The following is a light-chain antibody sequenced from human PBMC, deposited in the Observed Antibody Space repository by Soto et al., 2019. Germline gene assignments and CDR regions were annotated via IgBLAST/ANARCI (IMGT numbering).Light chain of an antibody. Sequence: QSVLTQSPSASASLGASVKLTCTLSSGHSSYAIAWQQQQPEKGPRYLMKLNSDGSHSKGDGIPDRFSGSSSGAERYLTIPSLRSEDEADYYCQTWCSGIYRVFGGGTKLTVL. CDR3: QTWCSGIYRV. V-gene: IGLV4-69*01. CDR1: SGHSSYA. CDR2: LNSDGSH. J-gene: IGLJ3*02.